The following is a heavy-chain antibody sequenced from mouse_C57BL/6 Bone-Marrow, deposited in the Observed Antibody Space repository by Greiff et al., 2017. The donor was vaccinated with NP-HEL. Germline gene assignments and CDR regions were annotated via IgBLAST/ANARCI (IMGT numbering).Heavy chain of an antibody. CDR3: ARGGYRKY. CDR1: GYTFTSYT. D-gene: IGHD2-12*01. J-gene: IGHJ2*01. CDR2: INPSSGYT. Sequence: QVQLKESGAELARPGASVKMSCKASGYTFTSYTMHWVKQRPGQGLEWIGYINPSSGYTKYNQKFKDKATLTADKSSSTAYMQLSSLTSEDSAVYYCARGGYRKYWGQGTTLTVSS. V-gene: IGHV1-4*01.